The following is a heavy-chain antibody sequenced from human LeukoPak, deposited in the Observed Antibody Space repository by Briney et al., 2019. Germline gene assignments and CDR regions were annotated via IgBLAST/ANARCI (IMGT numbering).Heavy chain of an antibody. CDR3: ARELVGGSYSAGYYFDY. CDR1: GFTFSSYS. CDR2: ISSSSSYI. D-gene: IGHD1-26*01. V-gene: IGHV3-21*01. Sequence: GGSLRLSCAASGFTFSSYSMNWVRQAPGKGLEWVSSISSSSSYIYYADSVKGRLTISRDNAKNSLYLQMNSLGAEDTAVYYCARELVGGSYSAGYYFDYWGQGTLVTVSS. J-gene: IGHJ4*02.